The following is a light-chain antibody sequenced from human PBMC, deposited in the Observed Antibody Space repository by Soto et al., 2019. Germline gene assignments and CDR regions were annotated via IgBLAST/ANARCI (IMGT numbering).Light chain of an antibody. J-gene: IGLJ2*01. CDR2: GNN. V-gene: IGLV1-40*01. Sequence: VLTQPPSVSGAPGQRVTISCTGSSSNIGTNYDVHWYQHLPGTAPKLLIYGNNNRPSGVPDRFSGSKSGTSASLAITGLQAEDEADYYCQSYDSSLSGSVFGGGTKLTVL. CDR3: QSYDSSLSGSV. CDR1: SSNIGTNYD.